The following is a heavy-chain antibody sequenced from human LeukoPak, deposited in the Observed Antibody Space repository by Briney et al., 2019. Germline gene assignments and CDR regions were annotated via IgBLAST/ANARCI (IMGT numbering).Heavy chain of an antibody. CDR3: ASLLWFGDSDYYYMDV. D-gene: IGHD3-10*01. V-gene: IGHV3-43D*03. CDR2: ISWDGGST. CDR1: GFTFDNYA. Sequence: GGSLRLSCAASGFTFDNYAMQWVRQAPGKGLEWVSLISWDGGSTYYADSVKGRFTISRDNSRNSLYLQMNSLRAEDTALYYCASLLWFGDSDYYYMDVWGKGTTVTVSS. J-gene: IGHJ6*03.